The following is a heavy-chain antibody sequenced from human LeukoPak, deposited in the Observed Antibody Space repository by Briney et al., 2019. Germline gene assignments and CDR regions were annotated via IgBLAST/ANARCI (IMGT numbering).Heavy chain of an antibody. D-gene: IGHD3-10*01. CDR3: AKDMWRFGELDYDY. CDR1: GFTFSSYA. CDR2: ISFDGSNK. J-gene: IGHJ4*02. V-gene: IGHV3-30-3*01. Sequence: HPGGSLRLSCAASGFTFSSYAIHWVRQAPGKGLEWVSLISFDGSNKYYADSVKGRFTISRDNSKNSLYLQMNSLRIEDTALYYCAKDMWRFGELDYDYWGQGTLVTVSS.